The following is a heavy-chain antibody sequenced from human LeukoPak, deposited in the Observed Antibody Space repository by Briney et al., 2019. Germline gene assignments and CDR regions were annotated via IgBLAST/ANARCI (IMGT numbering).Heavy chain of an antibody. J-gene: IGHJ5*02. CDR3: ARESSVVVPAALRP. D-gene: IGHD2-2*01. Sequence: GGSLRLSCAASGFTVSSYYMNWVRQAPGKGLEWVSYISSSGSTIYYADSVKGRFTISRDNAKNSLYLQMNSLRAEDTAVYYCARESSVVVPAALRPWGQGTLVTVSS. CDR1: GFTVSSYY. V-gene: IGHV3-11*04. CDR2: ISSSGSTI.